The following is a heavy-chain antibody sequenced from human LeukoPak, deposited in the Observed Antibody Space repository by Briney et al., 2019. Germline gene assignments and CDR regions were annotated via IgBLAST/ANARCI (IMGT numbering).Heavy chain of an antibody. V-gene: IGHV3-48*03. Sequence: GSLSLSCAASGFTFSSYEMNWVRQAPGKGLAWVSSISSSGSTIYYADSVKGRFTISRDNAKNSLYLQMNSLRAEDTAVYYCARRRMVRGVIIFDYWGQGTLVTVSS. CDR2: ISSSGSTI. CDR1: GFTFSSYE. CDR3: ARRRMVRGVIIFDY. J-gene: IGHJ4*02. D-gene: IGHD3-10*01.